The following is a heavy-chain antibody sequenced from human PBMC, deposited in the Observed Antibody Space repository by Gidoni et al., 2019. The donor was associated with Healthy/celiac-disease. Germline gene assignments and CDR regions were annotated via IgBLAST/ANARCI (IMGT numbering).Heavy chain of an antibody. Sequence: EVQRLESGGGLVQPGGSLRLSWAASGVTFSSYAMSWVRQAPGKGLGWVSAIGGSGVSTYYADSVKCRFTFSRDNSKNTLYLQMNSLRAEDTAVYYCAKGVLRYFGGFDYWGQGTLVTVSS. J-gene: IGHJ4*02. CDR2: IGGSGVST. D-gene: IGHD3-9*01. CDR3: AKGVLRYFGGFDY. CDR1: GVTFSSYA. V-gene: IGHV3-23*01.